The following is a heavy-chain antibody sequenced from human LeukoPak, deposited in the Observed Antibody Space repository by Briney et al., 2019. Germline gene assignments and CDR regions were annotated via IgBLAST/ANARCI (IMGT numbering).Heavy chain of an antibody. Sequence: GGSLRLSCAVSGFTVISNYMSWVRQAPGKGLEGVSVIYNSGSAYYADSVKGGFTISRDSSKNTLYLQMNRLRAEDTAVYYCARDVPAISGSYYYFDYWGQGTLVTVSS. D-gene: IGHD3-10*01. CDR2: IYNSGSA. V-gene: IGHV3-66*01. CDR3: ARDVPAISGSYYYFDY. J-gene: IGHJ4*02. CDR1: GFTVISNY.